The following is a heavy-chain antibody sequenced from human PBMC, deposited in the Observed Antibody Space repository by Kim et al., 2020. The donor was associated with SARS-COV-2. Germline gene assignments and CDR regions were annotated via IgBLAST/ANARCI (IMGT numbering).Heavy chain of an antibody. CDR2: FDPEDGET. CDR1: GYTLTELS. V-gene: IGHV1-24*01. D-gene: IGHD3-9*01. CDR3: ATIDWLLYPHRPLNAFDI. Sequence: ASVKVSCKVSGYTLTELSMHWVRQAPGKGLEWMGGFDPEDGETIYAQKFQGRVTMTEDTSTDTAYMELSSLRSEDTAVYYCATIDWLLYPHRPLNAFDIWGQGTMVTVSS. J-gene: IGHJ3*02.